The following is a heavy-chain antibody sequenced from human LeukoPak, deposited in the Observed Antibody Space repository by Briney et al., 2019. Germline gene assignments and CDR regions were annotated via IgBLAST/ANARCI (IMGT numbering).Heavy chain of an antibody. Sequence: GGSLRLSCAASRFTFSSYAMSWVRQAPGKGLEWVSAISGSGGSTYYADSVKGRFTISRDNSKNTLYLQMNSLRAEDTAVYYCAKDGLWANYDFWSGSQADYWGQGTLVTVSS. V-gene: IGHV3-23*01. CDR3: AKDGLWANYDFWSGSQADY. J-gene: IGHJ4*02. CDR1: RFTFSSYA. D-gene: IGHD3-3*01. CDR2: ISGSGGST.